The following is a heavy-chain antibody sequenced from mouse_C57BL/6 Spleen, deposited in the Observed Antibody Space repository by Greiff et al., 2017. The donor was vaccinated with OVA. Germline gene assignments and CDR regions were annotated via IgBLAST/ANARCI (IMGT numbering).Heavy chain of an antibody. CDR1: GFTFNTYA. CDR2: IRSKSSNYAT. D-gene: IGHD3-3*01. V-gene: IGHV10-3*01. J-gene: IGHJ2*01. Sequence: EVQLVESGGGLVQPKGSLKLSCAASGFTFNTYAMHWVRQAPGKGLEWVARIRSKSSNYATYYAVSVKDRFTIARDDSQSMLYLQMNNLKTEDTAMYYCVSQGLLGYFDDWGQGTTLTVSS. CDR3: VSQGLLGYFDD.